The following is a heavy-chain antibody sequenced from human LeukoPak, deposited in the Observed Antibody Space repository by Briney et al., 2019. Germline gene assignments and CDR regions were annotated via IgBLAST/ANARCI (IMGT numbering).Heavy chain of an antibody. CDR1: GGTFSSYA. CDR2: ISAYNGNT. CDR3: ARDWDYYDSSGY. V-gene: IGHV1-18*01. Sequence: ASVKVSCKASGGTFSSYAISWVRQAPGQGLEWMGWISAYNGNTNYAQKLQGRVTMTTDTSTSTAYMELRSLRSDDTAVYYCARDWDYYDSSGYWGQGTLVTVSS. J-gene: IGHJ4*02. D-gene: IGHD3-22*01.